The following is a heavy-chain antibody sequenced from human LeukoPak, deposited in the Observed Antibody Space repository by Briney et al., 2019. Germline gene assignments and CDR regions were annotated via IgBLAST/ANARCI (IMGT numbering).Heavy chain of an antibody. Sequence: GGSLRLSCAASGFTFSSCAMSWVRQAPGKGLEWVANLKQDGSEKYYVDSVKGRFTISRDNAKNSLYLQMNSLRAEDTAVYYCARDRDYYDSSGYSDAFDIWGQGTMVTVSS. CDR1: GFTFSSCA. D-gene: IGHD3-22*01. J-gene: IGHJ3*02. V-gene: IGHV3-7*04. CDR3: ARDRDYYDSSGYSDAFDI. CDR2: LKQDGSEK.